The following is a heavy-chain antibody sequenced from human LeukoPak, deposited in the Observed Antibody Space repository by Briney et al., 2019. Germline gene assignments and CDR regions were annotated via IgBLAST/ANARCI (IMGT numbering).Heavy chain of an antibody. Sequence: GGSLRLSCAASGLTFSSYAMSWVRQAPGKGLEWVSSITGSGAETNSADAVKGRFTISRDNSKDTLYLQMNTLRAEDTAVYYCAKGPHIRTMWLFDSWGQGSLVTVSS. V-gene: IGHV3-23*01. CDR3: AKGPHIRTMWLFDS. J-gene: IGHJ4*02. CDR2: ITGSGAET. CDR1: GLTFSSYA. D-gene: IGHD1-14*01.